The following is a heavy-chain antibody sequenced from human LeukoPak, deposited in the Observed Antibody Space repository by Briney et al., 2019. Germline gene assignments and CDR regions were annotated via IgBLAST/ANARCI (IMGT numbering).Heavy chain of an antibody. CDR3: ARDWDAYGSGSSLDS. D-gene: IGHD3-10*01. Sequence: GKSLTLSCAASGFTFSTYAIHWVRQGPGKGLEWVAVIWHDGSNKDCGDCAKGRFIISRENSKTLVHLQMNSLRPEDTAVYYCARDWDAYGSGSSLDSWGQGTLVTVSS. V-gene: IGHV3-33*01. J-gene: IGHJ4*02. CDR2: IWHDGSNK. CDR1: GFTFSTYA.